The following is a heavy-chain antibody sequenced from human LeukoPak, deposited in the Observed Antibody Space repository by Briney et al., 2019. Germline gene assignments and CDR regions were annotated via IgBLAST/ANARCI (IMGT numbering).Heavy chain of an antibody. CDR1: GFTFSSYS. CDR3: ARPRSYYDPSDAFDI. D-gene: IGHD3-3*01. CDR2: ISSSSGTI. Sequence: PGGSLRLSCAASGFTFSSYSMNWVRQAPGKGLEWVSYISSSSGTIYYADSVKGRFTISRDNAKNSLYLQMNSLRAEDTAVYYCARPRSYYDPSDAFDIWGQGTMVTVSS. J-gene: IGHJ3*02. V-gene: IGHV3-48*01.